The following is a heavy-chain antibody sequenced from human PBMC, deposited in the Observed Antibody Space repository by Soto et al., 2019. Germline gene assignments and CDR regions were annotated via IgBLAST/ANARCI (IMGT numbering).Heavy chain of an antibody. J-gene: IGHJ6*01. D-gene: IGHD1-26*01. CDR1: GGSISSYY. Sequence: SETLSLTCTVSGGSISSYYWSWIRQPPGKGLEWIGHIYYSGSTNYNPSLKSRVTISVDTSKNQFSLKLSSVSAADTAGYYCGRLIVGSTDGYYYYGIDVWGQGTTVTVSS. CDR3: GRLIVGSTDGYYYYGIDV. CDR2: IYYSGST. V-gene: IGHV4-59*08.